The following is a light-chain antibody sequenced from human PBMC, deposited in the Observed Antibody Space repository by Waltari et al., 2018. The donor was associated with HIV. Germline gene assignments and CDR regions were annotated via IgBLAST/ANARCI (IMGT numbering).Light chain of an antibody. CDR3: STWDDRLNGVV. V-gene: IGLV1-40*01. CDR1: SSNIGANYG. J-gene: IGLJ3*02. CDR2: GNI. Sequence: QSILTQPPSVSGAPGQRVTISCTGSSSNIGANYGVHWYQQFPGTAPKLLIYGNINRPSGVPDRFSGSKSGTSASLAITGLQSEDEADYYCSTWDDRLNGVVFGGGTRLTVV.